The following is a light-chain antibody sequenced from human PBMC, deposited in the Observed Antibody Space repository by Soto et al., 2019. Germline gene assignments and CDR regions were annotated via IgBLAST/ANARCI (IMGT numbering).Light chain of an antibody. J-gene: IGKJ5*01. CDR2: DAY. CDR1: RSVSSY. V-gene: IGKV3-11*01. Sequence: EIVLTQSPATLSLSPGESATLSCRATRSVSSYLAWYQQKPGQAHRLLIYDAYSRPTDIHARFSGSGSGTDFTLTIRSLEPEDFALYYCQQRSNWPITFGQGTRLEIK. CDR3: QQRSNWPIT.